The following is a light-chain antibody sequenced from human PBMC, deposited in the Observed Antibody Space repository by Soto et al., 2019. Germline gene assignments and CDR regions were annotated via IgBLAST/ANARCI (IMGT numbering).Light chain of an antibody. Sequence: EIVRTQSPDTLSVSPGERATLSCRASQSISNKLAWYQHEPGQAPRLLIYDTSTRVAGIPARFTGSGSGTDFTLTISSLQSEDFAVYYCQQYNIWRSIRFGQGTLLEIK. CDR3: QQYNIWRSIR. CDR1: QSISNK. J-gene: IGKJ5*01. V-gene: IGKV3-15*01. CDR2: DTS.